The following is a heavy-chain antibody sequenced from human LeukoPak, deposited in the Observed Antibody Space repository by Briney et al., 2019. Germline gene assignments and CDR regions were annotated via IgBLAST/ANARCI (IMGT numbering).Heavy chain of an antibody. V-gene: IGHV3-11*01. Sequence: GGSLRLSCAASGFTFDDYYMNWIRQAPGKGLEWISCISLSGSTTHYADSVKGRFTISRDNAKNPLYLQLNSLRAEDTAVYYCARDLPTISTWSYFDYWGQGTLVTVSS. CDR1: GFTFDDYY. CDR2: ISLSGSTT. CDR3: ARDLPTISTWSYFDY. D-gene: IGHD3-3*02. J-gene: IGHJ4*02.